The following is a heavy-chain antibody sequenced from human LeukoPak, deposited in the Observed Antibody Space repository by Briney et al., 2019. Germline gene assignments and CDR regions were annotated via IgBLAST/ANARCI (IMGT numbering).Heavy chain of an antibody. J-gene: IGHJ1*01. Sequence: SVKVSCKASGGTFSSYAISWVRQAPGQGLEWMGRIIPIFGTANYAQKFQGRVTITTDESTSTAYMELSSLRSEDTAVYYCARDPSPRGEYFQHWGQGTLVTVSS. CDR3: ARDPSPRGEYFQH. CDR1: GGTFSSYA. CDR2: IIPIFGTA. V-gene: IGHV1-69*05.